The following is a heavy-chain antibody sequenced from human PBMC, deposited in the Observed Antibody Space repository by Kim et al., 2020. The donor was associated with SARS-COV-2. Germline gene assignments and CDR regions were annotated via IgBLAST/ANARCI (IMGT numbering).Heavy chain of an antibody. CDR1: GYIFSIYG. J-gene: IGHJ4*02. D-gene: IGHD3-16*01. CDR3: VRGTWGGVNDN. V-gene: IGHV1-18*01. Sequence: ASVKVSCKTSGYIFSIYGFSWVRQAPGQGLEWMGWINTKDGDTKYVQKFQDRVTMTTDSSTSTAYMELRSLKFDDTAVYYCVRGTWGGVNDNWGQGALAT. CDR2: INTKDGDT.